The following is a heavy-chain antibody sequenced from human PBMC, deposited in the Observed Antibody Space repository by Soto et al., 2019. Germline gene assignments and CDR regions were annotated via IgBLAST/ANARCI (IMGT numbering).Heavy chain of an antibody. Sequence: ASVKVSCKGFEYTFINYGISWVRQAPGQGFEWMGWISAYNGNTNYAQKLQGRVTMTTDTSTSTAYTELRSLRSDDTAVYYCASVDYDILTGYPSHDAFDIWGQGTMVTVSS. CDR3: ASVDYDILTGYPSHDAFDI. CDR2: ISAYNGNT. V-gene: IGHV1-18*01. J-gene: IGHJ3*02. CDR1: EYTFINYG. D-gene: IGHD3-9*01.